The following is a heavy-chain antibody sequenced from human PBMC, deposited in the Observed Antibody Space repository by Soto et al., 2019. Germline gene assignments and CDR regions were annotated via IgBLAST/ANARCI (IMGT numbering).Heavy chain of an antibody. CDR2: INPNSGDT. Sequence: ASVKVSCKASGYIFSDYYMHLVRQAPGQGLECMGWINPNSGDTIYAQKFQGRVTVTGDPSISTAYMELSRLTSDDTAVYYCVRGRAVAGINDEAFDLWGQGTMVTVSS. V-gene: IGHV1-2*02. CDR1: GYIFSDYY. CDR3: VRGRAVAGINDEAFDL. D-gene: IGHD6-19*01. J-gene: IGHJ3*01.